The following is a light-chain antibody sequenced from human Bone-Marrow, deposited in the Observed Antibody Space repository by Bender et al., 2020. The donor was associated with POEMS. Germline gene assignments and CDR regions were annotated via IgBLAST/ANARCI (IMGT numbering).Light chain of an antibody. J-gene: IGLJ3*02. Sequence: QSVLTQPPSVSGAPGQRVTISCTGSSSNTGSGYDINWYQHLPGTAPKLLIYGYNNRPSGVPDRFSGSKSGTSASLAITGLQAEDEGDYYCTSYTSSSWVFGGGTKLTVL. CDR3: TSYTSSSWV. CDR2: GYN. V-gene: IGLV1-40*01. CDR1: SSNTGSGYD.